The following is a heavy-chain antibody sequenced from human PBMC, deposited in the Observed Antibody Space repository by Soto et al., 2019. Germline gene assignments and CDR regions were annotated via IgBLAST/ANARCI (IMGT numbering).Heavy chain of an antibody. V-gene: IGHV4-4*07. D-gene: IGHD4-17*01. J-gene: IGHJ5*02. CDR3: ARSPAYGDYANLDT. Sequence: PSETLSLTCTVSGDSVSKYYWNWIRQPAGKGLEWIGRIYSTRSPNYNPSLKSRVTMSVDTSNNQFALKLNLSSVTAADTAVYYCARSPAYGDYANLDTWGQGTRVTGSS. CDR2: IYSTRSP. CDR1: GDSVSKYY.